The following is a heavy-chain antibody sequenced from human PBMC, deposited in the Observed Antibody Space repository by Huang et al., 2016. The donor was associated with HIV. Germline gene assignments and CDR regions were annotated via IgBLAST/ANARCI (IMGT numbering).Heavy chain of an antibody. Sequence: QVRLVESGGGVVQPGRPLRLSCSASGFTVTTYAMHWVRQAPGNGLEWVAVTSYDGSNPFYADSVRGRFTISRDNSRDTLYLQMNNLRTEDTAVYYCARDPNGGLAPWGPGTLVIVSS. D-gene: IGHD7-27*01. CDR1: GFTVTTYA. J-gene: IGHJ5*02. CDR3: ARDPNGGLAP. CDR2: TSYDGSNP. V-gene: IGHV3-30-3*01.